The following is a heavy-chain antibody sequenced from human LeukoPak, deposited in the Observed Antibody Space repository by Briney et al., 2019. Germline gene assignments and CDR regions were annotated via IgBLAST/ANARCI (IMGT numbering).Heavy chain of an antibody. J-gene: IGHJ4*02. D-gene: IGHD3-16*01. Sequence: GGSLRLSCAASGFDFSRSDMHWVRQVTGKGLEWVSGIGTAYDTFYPDSLKGRFTISRENGKNSFYLQMNSLRVDDTAVYYCARTRITPGIRGLQMRYFDYWGQGTLVTVSS. V-gene: IGHV3-13*01. CDR3: ARTRITPGIRGLQMRYFDY. CDR1: GFDFSRSD. CDR2: IGTAYDT.